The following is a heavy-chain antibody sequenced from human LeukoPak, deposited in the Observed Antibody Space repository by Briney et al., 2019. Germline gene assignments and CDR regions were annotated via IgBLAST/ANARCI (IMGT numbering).Heavy chain of an antibody. CDR2: INQGGTKK. V-gene: IGHV3-7*01. CDR1: GFTFSYYW. Sequence: PGESLRLSCAASGFTFSYYWMAWVRQAPGKGLEWVANINQGGTKKCYVDSVRGRFTITRDNAANSLYLQMNSLRADDTAVYHCARVIAARPARRTYYYMDVWGKGTTVTASS. J-gene: IGHJ6*03. CDR3: ARVIAARPARRTYYYMDV. D-gene: IGHD6-6*01.